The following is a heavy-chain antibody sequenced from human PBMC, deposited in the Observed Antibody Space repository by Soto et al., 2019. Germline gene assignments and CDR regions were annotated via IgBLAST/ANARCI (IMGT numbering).Heavy chain of an antibody. CDR2: IIPMFGTS. J-gene: IGHJ4*02. V-gene: IGHV1-69*01. CDR1: GGTFSGYA. CDR3: ARGSCSSTSCYKESYFDL. Sequence: QVQLVQSGAEVKKPGSSVKVSCKASGGTFSGYAISWVRQAPGQGLEWMGEIIPMFGTSNYAQKFQGRVTITADESTSTAYMELSSLRSEDTAVYYCARGSCSSTSCYKESYFDLWGQGTLVTVSS. D-gene: IGHD2-2*02.